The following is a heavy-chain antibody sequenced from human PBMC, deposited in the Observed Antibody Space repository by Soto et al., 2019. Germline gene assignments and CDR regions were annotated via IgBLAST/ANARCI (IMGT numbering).Heavy chain of an antibody. CDR1: GFTFSSYW. CDR2: INSDGSST. Sequence: PGGSLRLSCAASGFTFSSYWMHWVRQAPGKGLVWVSRINSDGSSTSYADSVKGRFTISRDNAKNTLYLQMNSLRAEDTAVYYCARGHSVWSGYFYYYYYGMDVWGQGTTVTVPS. CDR3: ARGHSVWSGYFYYYYYGMDV. J-gene: IGHJ6*02. V-gene: IGHV3-74*01. D-gene: IGHD3-3*01.